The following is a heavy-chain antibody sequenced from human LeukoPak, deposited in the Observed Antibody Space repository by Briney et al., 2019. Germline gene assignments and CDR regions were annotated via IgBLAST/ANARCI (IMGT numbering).Heavy chain of an antibody. Sequence: VSVKVSCKASGYTFTGYYMHWVRQAPGQGLEWMGWINPNSGGTNYAQKFQGRVTMTRDTSISTAYMELSRLRSDDTAVYYCARDGRYCSGGSCYPSKYFQHWGQGTLVTVSS. V-gene: IGHV1-2*02. J-gene: IGHJ1*01. CDR2: INPNSGGT. D-gene: IGHD2-15*01. CDR1: GYTFTGYY. CDR3: ARDGRYCSGGSCYPSKYFQH.